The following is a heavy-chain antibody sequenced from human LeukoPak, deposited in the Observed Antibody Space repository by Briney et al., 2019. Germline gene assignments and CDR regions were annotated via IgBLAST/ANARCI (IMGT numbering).Heavy chain of an antibody. CDR2: INPNSGGT. CDR1: GYTFTGYY. D-gene: IGHD6-19*01. Sequence: GASVKVSCKASGYTFTGYYMYWVRQAPGQGLEWMGWINPNSGGTNYAQKFQGRVTMTRDTSISTAHMELSRLRSDDTAVYYCARGGPFLAVAAYVFDYWGQGTLVTVSS. J-gene: IGHJ4*02. V-gene: IGHV1-2*02. CDR3: ARGGPFLAVAAYVFDY.